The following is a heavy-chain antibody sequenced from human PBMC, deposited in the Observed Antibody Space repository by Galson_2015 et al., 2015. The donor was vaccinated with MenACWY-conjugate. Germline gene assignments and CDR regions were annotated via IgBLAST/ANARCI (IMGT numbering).Heavy chain of an antibody. V-gene: IGHV3-64*01. CDR3: ARDPEGYYYDSSGYYPPDY. J-gene: IGHJ4*02. D-gene: IGHD3-22*01. CDR2: ISSNGGST. CDR1: GFTFSSYA. Sequence: SLRLSCAASGFTFSSYAMHWVRQAPGKGLEYVSAISSNGGSTYYANSVKGRFTISRDNSKNTLYLQMGSLRAEDMAVYYCARDPEGYYYDSSGYYPPDYWGQGTLVTVSS.